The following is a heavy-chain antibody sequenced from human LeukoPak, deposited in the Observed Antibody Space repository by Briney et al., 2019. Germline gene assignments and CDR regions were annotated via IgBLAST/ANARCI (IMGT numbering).Heavy chain of an antibody. Sequence: ASVKVSCKASGYTFTSYYKHWVRQAPGQGLEWMGIINPSGGSTGYAQKFQGRVTMTRDMSTGTVYMELSSLRSEDTAVYYCARGSAVRGWDDYSGNYPTFDFWGQGTLVTVSS. V-gene: IGHV1-46*01. CDR3: ARGSAVRGWDDYSGNYPTFDF. CDR1: GYTFTSYY. J-gene: IGHJ4*02. D-gene: IGHD3-22*01. CDR2: INPSGGST.